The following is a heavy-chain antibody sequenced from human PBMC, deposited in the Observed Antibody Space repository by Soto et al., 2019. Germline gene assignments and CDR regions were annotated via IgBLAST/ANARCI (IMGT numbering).Heavy chain of an antibody. Sequence: ASVKVSCKASGYTFIDYYMLWVRQAPGQGFEWMGRISPRSGGTNYAQKFQGRVTMTWDTSLNTAYMELSSLISEDTAVYYCARPPGYISDWYYFDLWGQGTLVTVSS. CDR2: ISPRSGGT. V-gene: IGHV1-2*02. CDR1: GYTFIDYY. CDR3: ARPPGYISDWYYFDL. J-gene: IGHJ4*02. D-gene: IGHD3-9*01.